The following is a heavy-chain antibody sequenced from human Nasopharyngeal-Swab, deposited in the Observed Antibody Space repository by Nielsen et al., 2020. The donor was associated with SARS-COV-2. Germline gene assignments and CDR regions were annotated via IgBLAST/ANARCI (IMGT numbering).Heavy chain of an antibody. V-gene: IGHV3-21*01. CDR2: ISSSSSYI. CDR3: ARDPYPRYCSGGSCYNRYYYYGMDV. Sequence: GGSLRLSCAASGFTFSNYSMNWVRQAPGKGLEWVSSISSSSSYIYYADSVKGRFTISRDNAKNSLYLQMNSLRAEDTAVYYCARDPYPRYCSGGSCYNRYYYYGMDVWGQGTTVTVSS. D-gene: IGHD2-15*01. CDR1: GFTFSNYS. J-gene: IGHJ6*02.